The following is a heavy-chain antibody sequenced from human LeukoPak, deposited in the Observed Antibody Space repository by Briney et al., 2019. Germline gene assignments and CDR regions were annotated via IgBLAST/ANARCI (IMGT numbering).Heavy chain of an antibody. D-gene: IGHD7-27*01. J-gene: IGHJ4*02. Sequence: SETLSLTCTVSGGSISSSTYYWGWIRQPPGKGLEWIVSKFYTGRTYYNPSLKSRVTISVDTSKNQFSLNLSFVTAADTAVYYCAKEPTEDKSFDNWGQGTLVTVSS. V-gene: IGHV4-39*07. CDR1: GGSISSSTYY. CDR3: AKEPTEDKSFDN. CDR2: KFYTGRT.